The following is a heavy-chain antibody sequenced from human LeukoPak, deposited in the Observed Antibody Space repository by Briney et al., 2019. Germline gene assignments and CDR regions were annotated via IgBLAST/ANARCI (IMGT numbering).Heavy chain of an antibody. D-gene: IGHD7-27*01. V-gene: IGHV4-39*01. CDR1: GGSISSSSYY. Sequence: SETLSLTCTVSGGSISSSSYYWRWIRQPPGKGLEWIGSNYYSGSTYYNPSLKSRVTISVDTSKNQFSLKLSSVTAADTAVYYCARVVGNNWGSGPDAFDIWGQGTMVAVSS. J-gene: IGHJ3*02. CDR2: NYYSGST. CDR3: ARVVGNNWGSGPDAFDI.